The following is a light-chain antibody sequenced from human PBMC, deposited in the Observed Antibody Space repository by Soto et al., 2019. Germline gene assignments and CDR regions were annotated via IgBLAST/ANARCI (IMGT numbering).Light chain of an antibody. CDR3: CSYAGSYTYVV. CDR2: DVS. CDR1: SSDVAAYNY. Sequence: QSVLAQPRSVSGSPGQSVTISCTGTSSDVAAYNYVSWYQQHPGKAPKLLICDVSRRPSGVPDRFSGFKSGNTASLTISGLQAEDEADYYCCSYAGSYTYVVFGGGTRSPS. J-gene: IGLJ2*01. V-gene: IGLV2-11*01.